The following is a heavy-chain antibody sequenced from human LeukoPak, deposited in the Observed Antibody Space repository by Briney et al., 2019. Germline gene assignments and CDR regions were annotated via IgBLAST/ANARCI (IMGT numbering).Heavy chain of an antibody. CDR1: GFTFSSYS. J-gene: IGHJ4*02. V-gene: IGHV3-21*01. CDR2: ISSSSSYI. CDR3: AREGPAAIDY. D-gene: IGHD2-2*01. Sequence: GGSLRLSCAASGFTFSSYSMNWVRQAPGKGLEWVSSISSSSSYIYYADSVKGRFTISRDNAKNLLYLQMNSLRAEDTAVYYCAREGPAAIDYWGQGTLVTVSS.